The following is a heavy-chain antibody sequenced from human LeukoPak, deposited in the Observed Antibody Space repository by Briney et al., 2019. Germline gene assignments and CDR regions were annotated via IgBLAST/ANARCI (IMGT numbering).Heavy chain of an antibody. CDR3: ARVRGGRSWYYYGMDV. V-gene: IGHV3-23*01. CDR2: ISGSGGST. D-gene: IGHD3-16*01. CDR1: GFTFNSYA. J-gene: IGHJ6*02. Sequence: GGSLRLSCAASGFTFNSYAMSWVRQAPGKGLEWVSAISGSGGSTYYADSVKGRFTISRDNSKNTLYLQMNSLRPEDTAMYYCARVRGGRSWYYYGMDVWGRGTTVTVSS.